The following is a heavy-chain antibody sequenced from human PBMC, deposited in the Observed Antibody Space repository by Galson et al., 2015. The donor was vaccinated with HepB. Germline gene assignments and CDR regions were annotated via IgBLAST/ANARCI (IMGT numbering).Heavy chain of an antibody. D-gene: IGHD1-26*01. CDR1: GDSVSGNSAA. CDR3: ARVTPPSRVAGATSWFDT. Sequence: CAISGDSVSGNSAAWNWIRQSPSRGLEWLGRTYYMSKGDYDYAVSLKGRITINPDTSKNQFSLQLNSVTPEDTAVYYCARVTPPSRVAGATSWFDTWGQGTLVTVSS. J-gene: IGHJ5*02. CDR2: TYYMSKGDY. V-gene: IGHV6-1*01.